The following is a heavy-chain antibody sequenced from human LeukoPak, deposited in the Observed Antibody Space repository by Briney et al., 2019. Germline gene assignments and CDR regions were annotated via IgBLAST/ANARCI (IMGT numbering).Heavy chain of an antibody. Sequence: PSETLSLTCNVSGASVTSHYWSWIRQPPGKGLEWIGYISYSGNAIYNPTLKSRVTISVDTSKNQFSLKLISLTPADTAVYSCARNFWSGYSLDWGQGTLVTVSS. V-gene: IGHV4-59*02. D-gene: IGHD3-3*01. J-gene: IGHJ4*02. CDR1: GASVTSHY. CDR3: ARNFWSGYSLD. CDR2: ISYSGNA.